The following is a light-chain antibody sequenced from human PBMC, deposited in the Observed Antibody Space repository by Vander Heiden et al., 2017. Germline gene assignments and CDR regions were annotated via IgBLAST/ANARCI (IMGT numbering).Light chain of an antibody. CDR3: AAEDDTWNCPV. V-gene: IGLV1-44*01. CDR2: GKH. J-gene: IGLJ2*01. CDR1: SSNIGSNP. Sequence: QSVLTQPPSASGTFGQRVTISCSGSSSNIGSNPVNWYQQVPGMAPKLLMFGKHQRASGVPARFSASKSGNAATLTISGLQSEDEADFYCAAEDDTWNCPVFGGGTKLTVL.